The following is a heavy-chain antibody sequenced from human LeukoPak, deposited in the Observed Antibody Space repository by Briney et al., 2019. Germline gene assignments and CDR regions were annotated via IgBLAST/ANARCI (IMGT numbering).Heavy chain of an antibody. V-gene: IGHV4-4*07. CDR2: IDTSGIT. J-gene: IGHJ5*02. CDR3: VKGGGTYRSSHFDP. D-gene: IGHD1-26*01. Sequence: SETLSLTCTVSGVSISSYYWSWIRQPAGKGLEWVGRIDTSGITNYNPSLESRVSMSLDTSKNQFSLKLSSVTAADTAVYYCVKGGGTYRSSHFDPWGQGTLVTVSS. CDR1: GVSISSYY.